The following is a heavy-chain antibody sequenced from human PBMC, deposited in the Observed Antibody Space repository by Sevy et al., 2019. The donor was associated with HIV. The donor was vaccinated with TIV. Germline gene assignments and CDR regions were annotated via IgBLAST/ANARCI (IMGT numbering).Heavy chain of an antibody. V-gene: IGHV3-30-3*01. CDR1: GFTFRRYD. D-gene: IGHD2-21*02. CDR3: ARLQSCGGDCYYFDS. CDR2: VASHGNYK. Sequence: GGSLRLSCAASGFTFRRYDMHWVRQAPGRGLEWVAVVASHGNYKSFADFVRGRFTIPRGKARNSLDLQMTSLRTEDTAVYYCARLQSCGGDCYYFDSWGQGALVTVSS. J-gene: IGHJ4*02.